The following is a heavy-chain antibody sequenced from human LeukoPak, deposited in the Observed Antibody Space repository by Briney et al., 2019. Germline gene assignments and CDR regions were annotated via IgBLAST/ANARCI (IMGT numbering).Heavy chain of an antibody. V-gene: IGHV3-74*01. CDR3: ARDSGSGWAGEFN. Sequence: PGGSLRLSCAASGFTLSNYWMHWVRQAPGEGLVWVSRIKTDGTITNYADSVKGRFTISRDNSKNTLYLQMNSLRAEDTAVYYCARDSGSGWAGEFNWGQGTLVTVSS. CDR1: GFTLSNYW. CDR2: IKTDGTIT. D-gene: IGHD6-19*01. J-gene: IGHJ4*02.